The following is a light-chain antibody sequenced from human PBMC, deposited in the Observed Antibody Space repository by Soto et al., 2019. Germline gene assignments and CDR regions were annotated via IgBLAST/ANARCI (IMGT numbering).Light chain of an antibody. CDR1: QDVSSY. Sequence: AIRMTQSPSSLSASTGDRVTITCRASQDVSSYLAWYQQKPGKAPKLLIFAASTLQSVVPSRFSGSGSETDFTFTISCLQSEDFATYYCQQYYTYPWTFGQGTKVEFK. CDR2: AAS. V-gene: IGKV1-8*01. CDR3: QQYYTYPWT. J-gene: IGKJ1*01.